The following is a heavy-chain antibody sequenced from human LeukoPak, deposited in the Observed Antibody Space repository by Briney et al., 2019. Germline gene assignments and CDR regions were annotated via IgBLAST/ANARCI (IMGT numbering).Heavy chain of an antibody. CDR2: IIPILGIA. D-gene: IGHD3-22*01. V-gene: IGHV1-69*02. CDR3: ARPRSYYYDSSGYEAFDI. CDR1: VGTFSSYT. Sequence: SVKVSCKASVGTFSSYTISWVRQASGQGLEWMGSIIPILGIANYAQKSQRRVTITADKSTSTAYMELSSLRSEDTAVYYCARPRSYYYDSSGYEAFDIWGQGTTVTVSS. J-gene: IGHJ3*02.